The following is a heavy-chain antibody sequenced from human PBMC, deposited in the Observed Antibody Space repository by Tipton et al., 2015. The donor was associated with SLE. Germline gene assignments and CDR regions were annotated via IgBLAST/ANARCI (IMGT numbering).Heavy chain of an antibody. CDR2: IRYDGSNK. CDR3: ARMGDGYSSS. Sequence: SLRLSCAASGFTFSSYGMHWVRQAPGKGLEWVAFIRYDGSNKYYADSVKGRFTISRDNSKNSLYLQMNSLRAEDTAVYYCARMGDGYSSSWGQGTLVTVSS. J-gene: IGHJ1*01. V-gene: IGHV3-33*01. CDR1: GFTFSSYG. D-gene: IGHD6-13*01.